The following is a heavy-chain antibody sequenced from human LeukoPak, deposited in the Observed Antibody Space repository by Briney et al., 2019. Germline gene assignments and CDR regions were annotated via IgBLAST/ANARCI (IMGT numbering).Heavy chain of an antibody. CDR3: ARDRGSGWYLDY. J-gene: IGHJ4*02. CDR2: IYTSGST. Sequence: SQTLSLTCTVSGGSISSGSYYWSWIRQPAGKGLEWIGRIYTSGSTNYNPSLKSRVTISVDTSKNQFSLKLSSVTAADTAVYYCARDRGSGWYLDYWGQGTLVTVSS. D-gene: IGHD6-19*01. V-gene: IGHV4-61*02. CDR1: GGSISSGSYY.